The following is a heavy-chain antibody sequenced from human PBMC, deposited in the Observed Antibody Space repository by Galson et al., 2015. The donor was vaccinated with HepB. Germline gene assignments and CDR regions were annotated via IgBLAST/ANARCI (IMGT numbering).Heavy chain of an antibody. V-gene: IGHV3-66*02. CDR3: ARESAGLWFGESDGMDV. CDR1: GFTVSSNY. J-gene: IGHJ6*02. CDR2: IYSGGST. Sequence: SLRLSCAASGFTVSSNYMSWVRQAPGKGLEWVSVIYSGGSTYYADSVKGRFTISRDNSKNTLYLQMNSLRAEDTAVYYCARESAGLWFGESDGMDVWGQGTTVTVSS. D-gene: IGHD3-10*01.